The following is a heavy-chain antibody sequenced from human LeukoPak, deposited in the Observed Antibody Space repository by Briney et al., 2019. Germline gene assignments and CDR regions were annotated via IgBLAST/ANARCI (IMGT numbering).Heavy chain of an antibody. CDR2: IYYSGST. V-gene: IGHV4-30-4*01. Sequence: SETLSLTCTVSGGSISSGDDYWSWIRQPPGKGLEWIGYIYYSGSTYYNPSLKSRVTISVDTSKNQFSLKLSSVTAAHTAVYDCARDAGSHHDAFDIWGQGTMVTVSS. CDR3: ARDAGSHHDAFDI. J-gene: IGHJ3*02. D-gene: IGHD2-15*01. CDR1: GGSISSGDDY.